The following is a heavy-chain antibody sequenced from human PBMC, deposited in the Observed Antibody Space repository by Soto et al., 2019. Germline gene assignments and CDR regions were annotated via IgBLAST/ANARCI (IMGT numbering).Heavy chain of an antibody. D-gene: IGHD6-13*01. CDR2: ISSSSSNT. CDR3: GRVGYPVAAAGPMGY. CDR1: GFTFSDYY. Sequence: QVQLVESGGGLVKPGGSLRLSCAASGFTFSDYYMSWIRQAPGKGLEWVSDISSSSSNTNYADSVKGRFTISRDKAKNSLYMQMKNLRAVDTGVCYCGRVGYPVAAAGPMGYWGQGTLSPSPQ. J-gene: IGHJ4*02. V-gene: IGHV3-11*06.